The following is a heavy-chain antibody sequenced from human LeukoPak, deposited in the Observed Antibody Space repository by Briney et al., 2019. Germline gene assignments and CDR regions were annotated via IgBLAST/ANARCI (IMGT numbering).Heavy chain of an antibody. J-gene: IGHJ3*02. D-gene: IGHD3-22*01. V-gene: IGHV3-23*01. CDR2: ISGSGGST. CDR1: GFTFISYA. CDR3: AKVQYYYDSSGYYSRAFDI. Sequence: GGSLRLSCAASGFTFISYAMSWVRQAPVKGLEWVSIISGSGGSTYYADSVKGRFTISRDNSKNTLYLQMNSLRAEDTAVYYCAKVQYYYDSSGYYSRAFDIWGQGTMVTVSS.